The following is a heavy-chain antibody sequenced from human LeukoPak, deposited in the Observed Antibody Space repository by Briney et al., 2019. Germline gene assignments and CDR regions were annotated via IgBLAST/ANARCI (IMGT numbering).Heavy chain of an antibody. J-gene: IGHJ5*02. D-gene: IGHD3-22*01. CDR1: GFTFSSYW. V-gene: IGHV3-7*01. CDR3: ARDYYMGIVDQ. CDR2: IKQDGSEK. Sequence: RPGGSLRLSCAASGFTFSSYWMSWVRQAPGKGLEWVANIKQDGSEKYYVDSVKGRLTISRDNAKNTLYLQMNSLRVEDTSVYYCARDYYMGIVDQWGQGTRVTVSS.